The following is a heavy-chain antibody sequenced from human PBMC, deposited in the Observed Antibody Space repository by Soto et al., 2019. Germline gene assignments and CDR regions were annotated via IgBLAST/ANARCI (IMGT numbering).Heavy chain of an antibody. D-gene: IGHD6-13*01. Sequence: GASVKVSCKASGGTFSSYAISWVRQAPGQGLEWMGGIIPIFGTANYAQKFQGRVTITADESTSTAYMELSSLRSEDTAVYYCGGQQLPNDYYGMDVWGQGTTVTVSS. J-gene: IGHJ6*02. CDR3: GGQQLPNDYYGMDV. CDR1: GGTFSSYA. CDR2: IIPIFGTA. V-gene: IGHV1-69*13.